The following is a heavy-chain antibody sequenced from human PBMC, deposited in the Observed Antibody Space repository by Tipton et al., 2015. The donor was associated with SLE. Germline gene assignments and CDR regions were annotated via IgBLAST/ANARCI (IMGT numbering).Heavy chain of an antibody. CDR1: GYTFTGYY. CDR3: AIRTIFGVDY. D-gene: IGHD3-3*01. Sequence: QSGAEVKKPGASVKVSCKASGYTFTGYYMHWVRQAPGQGLEWMGRIIPIFGTANYAQKFQGRVTITTDESTSTAYMELSSLRSEDTAVYYCAIRTIFGVDYWGQGTLVTVSS. V-gene: IGHV1-69*05. J-gene: IGHJ4*02. CDR2: IIPIFGTA.